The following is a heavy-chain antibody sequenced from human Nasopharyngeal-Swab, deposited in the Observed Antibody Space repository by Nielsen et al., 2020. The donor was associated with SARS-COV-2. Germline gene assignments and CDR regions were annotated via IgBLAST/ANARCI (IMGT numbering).Heavy chain of an antibody. J-gene: IGHJ6*02. CDR1: GFTFSSYA. D-gene: IGHD6-6*01. CDR3: AKDAASSSSHYYGMDV. CDR2: ISGSGGRT. V-gene: IGHV3-23*01. Sequence: GESLKISCAASGFTFSSYAMSWVRQAPGKGLEWVSAISGSGGRTYYADSVKGRFTISRDNSKNTLYLQMNSLRAEDTAVYYCAKDAASSSSHYYGMDVWGQGTTVTVSS.